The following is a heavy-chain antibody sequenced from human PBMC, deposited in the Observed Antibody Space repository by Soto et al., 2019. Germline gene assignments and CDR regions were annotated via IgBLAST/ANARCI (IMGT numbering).Heavy chain of an antibody. CDR2: IYYSGST. CDR3: ARRVSFGDLLSPSYYFDY. J-gene: IGHJ4*02. CDR1: GGSISSYY. Sequence: SETLSLTCTVSGGSISSYYWSWIRQPPGKGLEWIGYIYYSGSTNYNPSLKSRVTISVDTSKNQFSLKLSSVTAADTAVYYCARRVSFGDLLSPSYYFDYRGQGTLVTVSS. V-gene: IGHV4-59*01. D-gene: IGHD3-10*01.